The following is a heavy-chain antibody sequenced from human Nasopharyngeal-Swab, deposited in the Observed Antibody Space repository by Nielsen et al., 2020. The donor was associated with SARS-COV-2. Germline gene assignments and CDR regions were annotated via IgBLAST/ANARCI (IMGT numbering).Heavy chain of an antibody. J-gene: IGHJ4*02. CDR2: IRSKGNNYAT. V-gene: IGHV3-73*01. D-gene: IGHD2-15*01. CDR3: TRCGGGCYSGRDY. Sequence: GESLKISCAASGFTFSDSAIHWLRQASGEGLAWVARIRSKGNNYATAYSASVKGRFIIFRDDPTNTAYLQMNSLKTEDTAMYYCTRCGGGCYSGRDYWGQGTLVTVSS. CDR1: GFTFSDSA.